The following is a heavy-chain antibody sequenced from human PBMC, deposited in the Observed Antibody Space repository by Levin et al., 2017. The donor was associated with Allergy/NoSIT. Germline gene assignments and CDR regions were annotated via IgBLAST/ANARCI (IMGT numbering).Heavy chain of an antibody. CDR2: ISSSSSYI. Sequence: GGSLRLSCAASGFTFSSYSMNWVRQAPGKGLEWVSSISSSSSYIYYADSLKGRFTISRDNAKNSLYLQMNSLRAEDTAVYYCARDGGAYGDYGLVYYYYGMDVWGQGTTVTVSS. D-gene: IGHD4-17*01. J-gene: IGHJ6*02. CDR3: ARDGGAYGDYGLVYYYYGMDV. CDR1: GFTFSSYS. V-gene: IGHV3-21*01.